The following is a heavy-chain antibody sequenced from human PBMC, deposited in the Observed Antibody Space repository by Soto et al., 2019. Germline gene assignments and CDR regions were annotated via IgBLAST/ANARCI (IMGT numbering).Heavy chain of an antibody. Sequence: GGSLRLSCAASGFTFSSYAMHWVRQAPGKGLEWVAVISYDGSDKYYADSVKGRFTISRDNSKNTLYLQMNSLRAEDTAVYYCARRGSYHALDYWGQGTLVTVSS. CDR3: ARRGSYHALDY. CDR1: GFTFSSYA. J-gene: IGHJ4*02. V-gene: IGHV3-30-3*01. D-gene: IGHD1-26*01. CDR2: ISYDGSDK.